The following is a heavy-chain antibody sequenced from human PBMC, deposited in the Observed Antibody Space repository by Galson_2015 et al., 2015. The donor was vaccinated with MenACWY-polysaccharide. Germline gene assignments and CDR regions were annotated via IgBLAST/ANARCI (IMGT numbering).Heavy chain of an antibody. J-gene: IGHJ4*02. CDR1: GSNFRGNG. Sequence: LRLSCAASGSNFRGNGMHWVRQAPGKGLEWVALIRNDEISKHYIDAAKGRFAISRDNTRNTLYLQMNTLRPVDTAVYYCARSPSRLDIAAASNWGQGALVTISS. CDR2: IRNDEISK. V-gene: IGHV3-30*19. D-gene: IGHD6-13*01. CDR3: ARSPSRLDIAAASN.